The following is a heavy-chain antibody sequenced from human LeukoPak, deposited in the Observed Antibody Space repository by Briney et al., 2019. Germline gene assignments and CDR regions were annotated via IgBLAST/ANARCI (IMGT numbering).Heavy chain of an antibody. CDR1: GFTFSGSA. J-gene: IGHJ4*02. V-gene: IGHV3-73*01. CDR2: IRSKANSYAT. CDR3: AKDRGSGSYYGYYFDY. Sequence: GGSLRLSCAASGFTFSGSAMHWVRQASGKGLEWVGRIRSKANSYATAYAASVKGRFTISRDNSKNTAYLQMNSLRAEDTAVYYCAKDRGSGSYYGYYFDYWGQGTLVTVSS. D-gene: IGHD1-26*01.